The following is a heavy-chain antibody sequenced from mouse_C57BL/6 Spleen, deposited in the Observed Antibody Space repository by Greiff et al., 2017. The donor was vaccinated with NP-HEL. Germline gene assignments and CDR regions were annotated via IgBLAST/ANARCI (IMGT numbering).Heavy chain of an antibody. CDR3: AREVNSCPFDY. Sequence: VQLQQPGAELVMPGASVKLSCKASGYTFTSYWMHWVKQRPGQGLEWIGEIDPSDSYTNYNQKFKGKSTLTVDKSSSTAYMQLSSLTSEDSAVYDGAREVNSCPFDYWGQGTTLTVSS. CDR2: IDPSDSYT. V-gene: IGHV1-69*01. J-gene: IGHJ2*01. D-gene: IGHD2-12*01. CDR1: GYTFTSYW.